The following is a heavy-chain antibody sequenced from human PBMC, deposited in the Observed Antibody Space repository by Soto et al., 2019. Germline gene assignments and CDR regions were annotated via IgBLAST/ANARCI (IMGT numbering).Heavy chain of an antibody. CDR1: GYSFTSYW. V-gene: IGHV5-51*01. CDR3: ARGYCSSTSCFRIRFDP. CDR2: IYPGDSDT. J-gene: IGHJ5*02. Sequence: PGESLKISCKGSGYSFTSYWIGWVRQMSGKGLEWMGIIYPGDSDTRYSPSFQGQATISADKAISTAYLQWSSLKASDTAMYYCARGYCSSTSCFRIRFDPWGQGTTVTVSS. D-gene: IGHD2-2*01.